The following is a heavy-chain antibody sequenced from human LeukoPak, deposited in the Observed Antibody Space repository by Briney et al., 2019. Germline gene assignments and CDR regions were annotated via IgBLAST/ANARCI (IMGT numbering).Heavy chain of an antibody. V-gene: IGHV3-30*02. CDR2: IRYDGSDK. CDR1: GFIFTDYG. J-gene: IGHJ4*02. Sequence: GGSLTLSCAASGFIFTDYGMHWVRQAPGKGLEWLTFIRYDGSDKYYADSVKGRFTIYRDNSKNTLYLQMNSLRAEDTAVYYCAKDPDYGDYYFDYWGQGTLVTVSS. CDR3: AKDPDYGDYYFDY. D-gene: IGHD4-17*01.